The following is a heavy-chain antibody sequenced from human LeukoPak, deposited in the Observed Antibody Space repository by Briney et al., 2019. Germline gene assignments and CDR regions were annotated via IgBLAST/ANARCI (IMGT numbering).Heavy chain of an antibody. CDR2: IYYSEST. D-gene: IGHD3-10*01. V-gene: IGHV4-59*01. CDR3: ARFVTMVRGNKAVFDP. CDR1: GGSISSYY. Sequence: SETLSLTCTVSGGSISSYYWSWIRQPPGKGLEWIGYIYYSESTNYNPSLKSRVTISVDTSKNQFSLKLSSVTAADTAVYYRARFVTMVRGNKAVFDPWGQGTLVTVSS. J-gene: IGHJ5*02.